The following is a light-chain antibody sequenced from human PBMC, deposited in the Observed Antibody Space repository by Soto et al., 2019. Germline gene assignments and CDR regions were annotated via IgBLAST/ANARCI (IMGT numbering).Light chain of an antibody. Sequence: SVLTQPPSASGTPGQRVTISCSGTNSNIGSNTVNWYQQLPGTAPKLLIYSSNQRPSGVPDRFSGSKSGTSASLAISGLQSEDEADYYCAAWDDSLNGPVVFGGGTKLTVL. J-gene: IGLJ2*01. CDR3: AAWDDSLNGPVV. CDR2: SSN. V-gene: IGLV1-44*01. CDR1: NSNIGSNT.